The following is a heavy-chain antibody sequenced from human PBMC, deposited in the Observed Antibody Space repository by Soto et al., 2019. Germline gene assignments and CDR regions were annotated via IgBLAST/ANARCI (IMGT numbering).Heavy chain of an antibody. J-gene: IGHJ4*02. CDR2: IIPMYDSA. D-gene: IGHD1-26*01. CDR3: ATWRTYSGSYCFDY. CDR1: GGTFKTYT. Sequence: QVQLVQSGAELKKPGSSVNVSCAASGGTFKTYTINWVRQAPGQGLEWSGQIIPMYDSANYAQRFQGRVTISADKSTNIAYMELSGLRSEDTALYYCATWRTYSGSYCFDYWGQGTLVSVSS. V-gene: IGHV1-69*06.